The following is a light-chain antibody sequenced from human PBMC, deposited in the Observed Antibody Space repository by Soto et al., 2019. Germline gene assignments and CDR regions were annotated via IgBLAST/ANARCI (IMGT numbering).Light chain of an antibody. Sequence: EIVMTQSPATLSVSPGERATLSCRAGQSVKSNLAWYQQKPGQAPRLPIYGASTRATGIPARFSGGGSGTEFTLSISSLQSEDFAVYYCQQYNDWLRTFGQGTKV. CDR3: QQYNDWLRT. CDR2: GAS. V-gene: IGKV3-15*01. CDR1: QSVKSN. J-gene: IGKJ1*01.